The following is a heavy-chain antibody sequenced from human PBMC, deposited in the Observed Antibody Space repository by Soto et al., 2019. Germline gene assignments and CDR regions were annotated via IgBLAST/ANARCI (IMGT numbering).Heavy chain of an antibody. CDR2: MSHSGPT. D-gene: IGHD3-10*01. V-gene: IGHV4-4*02. J-gene: IGHJ5*02. CDR3: ARRFGPWFDP. CDR1: GGSVTTNYW. Sequence: SETLSLTCAVSGGSVTTNYWWGWVRQSPVTGLEWIGDMSHSGPTNYSPSLKGRVTLSVDTSKNQFSLELKSVTAADTAVYYCARRFGPWFDPWGQGTLVTVSS.